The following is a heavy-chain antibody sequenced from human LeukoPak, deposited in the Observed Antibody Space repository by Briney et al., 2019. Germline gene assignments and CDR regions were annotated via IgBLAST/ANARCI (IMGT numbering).Heavy chain of an antibody. CDR1: GFTFSSYG. Sequence: AGGSLRLSCAASGFTFSSYGMHWVRQAPGKGPEWVAFIRYDGSNKYYADSVKGRFTISRDNSKNTLYLQMNSLRAEDTAVYYCARDGSEGSGWPRLFDYWGQGTLVTVSS. J-gene: IGHJ4*02. CDR2: IRYDGSNK. V-gene: IGHV3-30*02. D-gene: IGHD6-19*01. CDR3: ARDGSEGSGWPRLFDY.